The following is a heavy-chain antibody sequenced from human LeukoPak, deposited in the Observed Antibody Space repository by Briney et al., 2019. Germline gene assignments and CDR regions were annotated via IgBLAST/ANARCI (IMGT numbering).Heavy chain of an antibody. CDR3: ARVGYYDSSNYYAYFQH. Sequence: GGSLRLSCAASGFTFGDYYMSWIRQSPGRGLESVSYISSSGSTIHDADSVKGRFTISRDNAKNTLYLQMNSLRVEDTAVYYCARVGYYDSSNYYAYFQHWGQGTLVTVSS. V-gene: IGHV3-11*04. CDR1: GFTFGDYY. J-gene: IGHJ1*01. D-gene: IGHD3-22*01. CDR2: ISSSGSTI.